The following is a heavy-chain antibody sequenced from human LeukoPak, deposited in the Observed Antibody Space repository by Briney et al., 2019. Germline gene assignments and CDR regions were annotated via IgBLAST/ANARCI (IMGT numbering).Heavy chain of an antibody. CDR3: ARVSGYDWESFYDY. CDR1: GASINNYH. D-gene: IGHD5-12*01. J-gene: IGHJ4*02. V-gene: IGHV4-4*07. CDR2: FYTSGST. Sequence: SETLSLTCTVSGASINNYHWSWIRQPAAKGLEWIGRFYTSGSTNSNPSLKSRVTMSVDTSKNQFSLKLSSVTAADTAMHYCARVSGYDWESFYDYWGQGSLVTVSS.